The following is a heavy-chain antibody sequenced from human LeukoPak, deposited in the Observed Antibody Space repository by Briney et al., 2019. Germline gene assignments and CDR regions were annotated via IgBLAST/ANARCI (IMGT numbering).Heavy chain of an antibody. J-gene: IGHJ6*03. V-gene: IGHV4-34*01. CDR3: ARGLRSLSYYMDV. D-gene: IGHD3-10*01. Sequence: PETLSLTCAVYGGSFSGYYWSWIRQPPGKGLEWIGAINHSGSTNYNPSLKSRVTISVDTSKNQFSLKLSSVSAADTAVYYCARGLRSLSYYMDVCGKGTTVTVSS. CDR1: GGSFSGYY. CDR2: INHSGST.